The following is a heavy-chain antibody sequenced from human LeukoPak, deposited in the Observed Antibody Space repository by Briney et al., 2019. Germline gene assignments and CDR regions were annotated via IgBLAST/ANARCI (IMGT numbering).Heavy chain of an antibody. J-gene: IGHJ4*02. CDR3: AREFEGDGYVY. CDR2: IYTSGST. CDR1: GGSICSGSYY. Sequence: SQTLSLTCTVSGGSICSGSYYWSWIRQPAGTGLEWIGRIYTSGSTNYNPSLKSRVTISVDTSKNQFSLKLSSVTAADTAVYYCAREFEGDGYVYWGQGTLVTVSS. D-gene: IGHD5-24*01. V-gene: IGHV4-61*02.